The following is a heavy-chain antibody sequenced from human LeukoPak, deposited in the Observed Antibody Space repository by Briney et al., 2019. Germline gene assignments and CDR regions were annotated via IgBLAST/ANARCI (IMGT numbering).Heavy chain of an antibody. CDR2: ISSGSGTV. CDR3: ARWGSGATRAFDN. J-gene: IGHJ3*02. Sequence: GALRLSCAASGFTFSSYSMNWVRQAPGKGLEWVSHISSGSGTVYYADSVKGRFTISRDNAKNSLYLQMNSLRAEDTAVYYCARWGSGATRAFDNWGQGTMVTVSS. V-gene: IGHV3-48*01. CDR1: GFTFSSYS. D-gene: IGHD1-26*01.